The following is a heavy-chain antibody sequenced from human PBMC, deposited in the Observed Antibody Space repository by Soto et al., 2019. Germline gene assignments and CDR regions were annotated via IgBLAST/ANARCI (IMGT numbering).Heavy chain of an antibody. V-gene: IGHV3-23*01. CDR2: ISGSGGST. D-gene: IGHD3-3*01. Sequence: PGGSLRLSCAASGFTFSSYAMNWVRQAPGKGLEWVSGISGSGGSTYYADSVKGRFTISRDNSKNTLYLQMNSLRAEDTAVYYWSKGGGSRITRFHVWGKGTTVTVSS. J-gene: IGHJ6*04. CDR1: GFTFSSYA. CDR3: SKGGGSRITRFHV.